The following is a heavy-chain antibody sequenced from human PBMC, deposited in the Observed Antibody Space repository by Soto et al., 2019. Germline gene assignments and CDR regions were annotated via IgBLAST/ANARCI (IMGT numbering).Heavy chain of an antibody. V-gene: IGHV3-30*03. D-gene: IGHD2-2*02. CDR3: ARGPRSCSYTSCYTIDY. J-gene: IGHJ4*02. Sequence: QVQLVESGGGVVQPGRSLRLTCAVSGFTFNSHAMHWVRQAPGKGLEWVAVISYGGANNYYADSVKGRFTISRDNSKNTLYLQMNSLRPEDTAVYYCARGPRSCSYTSCYTIDYWGQGTLVTVS. CDR1: GFTFNSHA. CDR2: ISYGGANN.